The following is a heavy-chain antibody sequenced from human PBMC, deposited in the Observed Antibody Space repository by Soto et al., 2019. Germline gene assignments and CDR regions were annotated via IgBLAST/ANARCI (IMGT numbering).Heavy chain of an antibody. V-gene: IGHV1-3*01. D-gene: IGHD3-3*01. CDR2: INAGKGNT. CDR3: ARGPRLWFWSGYYSTAQLYNWFDP. CDR1: GYTFTSYA. J-gene: IGHJ5*02. Sequence: AASVKVSCKASGYTFTSYAMHWVRQAPGQRLEWMGWINAGKGNTKYSQKFQGRVTITRDTSASTAYMELSSLRSEDTAVYYCARGPRLWFWSGYYSTAQLYNWFDPWGQGTLVTVSS.